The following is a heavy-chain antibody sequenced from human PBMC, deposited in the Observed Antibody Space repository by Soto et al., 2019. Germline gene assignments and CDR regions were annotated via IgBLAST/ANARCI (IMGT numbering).Heavy chain of an antibody. D-gene: IGHD2-21*02. CDR3: ARSIVVVTALDY. V-gene: IGHV1-8*01. CDR2: MNPNSGNT. CDR1: GYTFTSYD. Sequence: ASVKVSCKASGYTFTSYDINWVLQATGQGLEWMGWMNPNSGNTGYAQKFQGRVTITRDTSASTAYMELSSLRSEDTAVYYCARSIVVVTALDYWGQGNLVTVS. J-gene: IGHJ4*02.